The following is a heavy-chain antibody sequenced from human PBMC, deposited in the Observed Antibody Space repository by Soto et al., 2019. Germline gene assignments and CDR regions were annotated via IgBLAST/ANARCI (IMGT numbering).Heavy chain of an antibody. Sequence: TLSLTCAVSGGSISSGGYSWSWIRQPPGKGLEWIGYIYHSGSTYYNPSLKSRVTISVDRSKNQFSLKLSSVTAADTAVYYWASYSKLFYYFDYWGQGTLVTVS. D-gene: IGHD4-4*01. CDR1: GGSISSGGYS. CDR2: IYHSGST. CDR3: ASYSKLFYYFDY. J-gene: IGHJ4*02. V-gene: IGHV4-30-2*01.